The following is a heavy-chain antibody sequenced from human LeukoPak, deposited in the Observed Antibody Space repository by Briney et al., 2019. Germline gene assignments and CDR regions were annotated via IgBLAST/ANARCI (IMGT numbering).Heavy chain of an antibody. CDR1: GLTFSGYA. Sequence: GGSLRLSCAASGLTFSGYAMHWVRQAPGKGLEWVAVISYDGSNKYYADSVKGRFTISRGNSKNTLYLQMNSLRAEDTAVYYCARDSDRYYDFWSGYDDAFDIWGQGTMVTVSS. CDR3: ARDSDRYYDFWSGYDDAFDI. CDR2: ISYDGSNK. D-gene: IGHD3-3*01. V-gene: IGHV3-30*04. J-gene: IGHJ3*02.